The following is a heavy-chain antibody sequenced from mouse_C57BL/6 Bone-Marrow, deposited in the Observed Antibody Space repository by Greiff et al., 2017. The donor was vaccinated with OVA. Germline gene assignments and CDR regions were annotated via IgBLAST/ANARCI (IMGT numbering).Heavy chain of an antibody. V-gene: IGHV5-15*01. CDR2: ISNLAYSI. CDR1: GFTFSDYG. D-gene: IGHD1-1*01. J-gene: IGHJ1*03. CDR3: ARRGSTVGGWYFDV. Sequence: EVHLVESGGGLVQPGGSLKLSCAASGFTFSDYGMAWVRQAPRKGPEWVAFISNLAYSIYYADTVTGRFTISRENAKNTLYLEMSSLRSEDTAMYYCARRGSTVGGWYFDVWGTGTTVTVSS.